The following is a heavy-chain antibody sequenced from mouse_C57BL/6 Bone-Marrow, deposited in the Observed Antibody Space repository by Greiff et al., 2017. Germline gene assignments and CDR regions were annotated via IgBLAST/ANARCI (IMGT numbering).Heavy chain of an antibody. CDR2: ISSGGDYI. V-gene: IGHV5-9-1*02. CDR3: TRESGPLWLRRGGGDAMDY. CDR1: GFTFSSYA. D-gene: IGHD2-2*01. Sequence: EVKVVESGEGLVKPGGSLKLSCAASGFTFSSYAMSWVRQTPEKRLEWVAYISSGGDYIYYADTVKGRFTLSRDNARNTLYLQMSSLKSEDTAMYYWTRESGPLWLRRGGGDAMDYWGQGTSVTVSS. J-gene: IGHJ4*01.